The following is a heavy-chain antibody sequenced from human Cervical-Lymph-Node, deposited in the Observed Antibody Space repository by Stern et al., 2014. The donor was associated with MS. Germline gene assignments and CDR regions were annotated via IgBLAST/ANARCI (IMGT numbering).Heavy chain of an antibody. D-gene: IGHD1-26*01. CDR2: FYPENGDP. CDR1: GYTVTELG. V-gene: IGHV1-24*01. Sequence: QVQLVQSGADVRKPGASVKLSCKASGYTVTELGIHWVRQAPGKGLEWMGGFYPENGDPIYGLKFQGRFTMTKDTATDTAYMDLSSLRAEDTAVYYCATGRFPATMNYGMDVWGQGTTVTVSS. CDR3: ATGRFPATMNYGMDV. J-gene: IGHJ6*02.